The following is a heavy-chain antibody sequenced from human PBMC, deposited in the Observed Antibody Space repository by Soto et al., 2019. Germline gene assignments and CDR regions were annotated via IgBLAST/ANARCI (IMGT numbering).Heavy chain of an antibody. D-gene: IGHD3-22*01. CDR2: ISYDGSNK. V-gene: IGHV3-30-3*01. CDR1: GFTFSSYA. Sequence: GSLRLSCAASGFTFSSYAMHWVRQAPGKGLEWVAVISYDGSNKYYADSVKGRFTISRDNSKNTLYLQMNSLRAEDTAVYYCARTYYYDSSGLYWGQGTLVTVSS. CDR3: ARTYYYDSSGLY. J-gene: IGHJ4*02.